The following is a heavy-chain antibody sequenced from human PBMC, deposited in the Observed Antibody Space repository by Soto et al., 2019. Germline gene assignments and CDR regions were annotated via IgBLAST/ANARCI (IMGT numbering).Heavy chain of an antibody. CDR2: IYESGTI. CDR3: ARAQFYSGSGNYHNLMFDP. V-gene: IGHV4-30-2*01. D-gene: IGHD3-10*01. CDR1: GGSIGGAGYS. J-gene: IGHJ5*02. Sequence: SETLSLTCAVSGGSIGGAGYSWSWIRQPPGGGLDWIGYIYESGTILYNPSLKTRLTVSLNWSDKQFSLTLNSVTAADTAVYYCARAQFYSGSGNYHNLMFDPWGQGTQVTVSS.